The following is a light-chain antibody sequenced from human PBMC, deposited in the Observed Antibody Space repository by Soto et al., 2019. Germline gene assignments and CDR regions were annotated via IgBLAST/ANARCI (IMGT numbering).Light chain of an antibody. CDR3: QRYNDWPLT. Sequence: EIVMTQSPATLSVSPGEGVTLSCRASQGVGITLAWYQQKPRQTPRLLIYNAFTRATGIPARFSGSGSGTEFTLTINSLQSEDSAVYYCQRYNDWPLTFGGGTKVEVK. CDR2: NAF. V-gene: IGKV3-15*01. J-gene: IGKJ4*01. CDR1: QGVGIT.